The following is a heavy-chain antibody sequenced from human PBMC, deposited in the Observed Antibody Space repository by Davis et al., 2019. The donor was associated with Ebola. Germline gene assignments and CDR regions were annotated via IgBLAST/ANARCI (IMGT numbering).Heavy chain of an antibody. CDR2: ANSDGSTT. V-gene: IGHV3-74*01. Sequence: PGGSLRLSCAASGFTFINYWMHWVRQAPGKGLEWVSRANSDGSTTGYGDSVKGRFTISRDNARNTLYLQMNSLRAEDTAVYYCSREVRGGFSPMDLWGTGTTVTVSS. D-gene: IGHD5-18*01. CDR1: GFTFINYW. CDR3: SREVRGGFSPMDL. J-gene: IGHJ6*04.